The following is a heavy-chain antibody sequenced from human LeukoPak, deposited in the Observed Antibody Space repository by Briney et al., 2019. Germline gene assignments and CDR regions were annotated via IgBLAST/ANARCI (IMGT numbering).Heavy chain of an antibody. Sequence: GGSLRLSCAASGFTFSSYSMNWVRHAPGKGLEWVSSISSSSSYIYYADSVKGRFTISRDNAKNSLYLQMNSLRAEDTAVYYCAREFAAAINWFDPWGQGTLVTVSS. CDR1: GFTFSSYS. J-gene: IGHJ5*02. CDR3: AREFAAAINWFDP. V-gene: IGHV3-21*01. D-gene: IGHD6-25*01. CDR2: ISSSSSYI.